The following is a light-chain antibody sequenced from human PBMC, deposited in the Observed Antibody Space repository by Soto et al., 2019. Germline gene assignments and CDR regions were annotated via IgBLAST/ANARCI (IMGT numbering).Light chain of an antibody. V-gene: IGLV2-8*01. CDR3: SSYAGSNIYVV. CDR2: EVN. J-gene: IGLJ3*02. Sequence: QSALTQPPSASGSPGQSVTISCTGTSSDVGGYNYVSWYQHHPGKAPKLMLYEVNTRPSGVPDRFSGSKSGNTASLTVSGLQAEDEADYYCSSYAGSNIYVVFGGGTRLTVL. CDR1: SSDVGGYNY.